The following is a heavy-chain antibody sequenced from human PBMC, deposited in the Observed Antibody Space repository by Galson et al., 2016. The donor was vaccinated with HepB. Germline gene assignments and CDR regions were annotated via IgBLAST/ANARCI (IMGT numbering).Heavy chain of an antibody. CDR1: GFTFNSYG. CDR3: ERVYERSYFWSYDAIDV. D-gene: IGHD3-16*01. Sequence: SLRLSCAASGFTFNSYGMHWVRQAPGKGLEWVAVIWFTGSNKYYADSVKGRFTISRDNSKNTLYLLMNSLRAEDTAVYYCERVYERSYFWSYDAIDVWGQGTRVTVSS. V-gene: IGHV3-33*01. CDR2: IWFTGSNK. J-gene: IGHJ3*01.